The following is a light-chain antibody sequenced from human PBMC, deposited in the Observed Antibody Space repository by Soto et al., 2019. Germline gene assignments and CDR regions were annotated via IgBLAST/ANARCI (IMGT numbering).Light chain of an antibody. CDR3: SSYTTSNTYV. V-gene: IGLV2-14*01. Sequence: QSALTQPASVSGSPGQSITISCTGTSRDVGYYHFVSWYQHHPGKAPKLLTYDVSNRPSGVSNRFSGSKSGNTASLTISGLQAEDEADYYCSSYTTSNTYVFGTGTKVTVL. CDR1: SRDVGYYHF. J-gene: IGLJ1*01. CDR2: DVS.